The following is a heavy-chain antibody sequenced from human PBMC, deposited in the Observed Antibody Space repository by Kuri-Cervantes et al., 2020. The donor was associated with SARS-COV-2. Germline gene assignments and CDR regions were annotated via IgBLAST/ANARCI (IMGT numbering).Heavy chain of an antibody. V-gene: IGHV4-4*07. CDR2: IYTSGST. CDR1: GGSISSYY. Sequence: SETLSLTCTVSGGSISSYYWSWIRQPAGKGLEWIGRIYTSGSTNYNPSLKSRVTMSVDTSKNQFSLKLSSVTAADTAVYYCARPLGYCSSTSCPGWFDPWGQGTLVTVSS. J-gene: IGHJ5*02. D-gene: IGHD2-2*01. CDR3: ARPLGYCSSTSCPGWFDP.